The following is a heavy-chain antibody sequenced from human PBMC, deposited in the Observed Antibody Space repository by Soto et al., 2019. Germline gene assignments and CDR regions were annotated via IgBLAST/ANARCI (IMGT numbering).Heavy chain of an antibody. CDR3: ASQGPLRYFDWLPPNWFDP. CDR1: GGSISSSSYY. V-gene: IGHV4-39*01. CDR2: IYYSGST. Sequence: QLQLQESGPGLVKPSETLSLTCTVSGGSISSSSYYWGWIRQPPGKGLEWIGGIYYSGSTYDNPSLKSRVTISVATSKNQFSLKLSSVTAADTAVYYCASQGPLRYFDWLPPNWFDPWGQGTLVTVSS. D-gene: IGHD3-9*01. J-gene: IGHJ5*02.